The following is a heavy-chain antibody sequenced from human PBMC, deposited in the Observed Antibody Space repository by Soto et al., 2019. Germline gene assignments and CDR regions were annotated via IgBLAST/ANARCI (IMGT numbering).Heavy chain of an antibody. J-gene: IGHJ6*04. D-gene: IGHD2-2*01. Sequence: GGSLRLSCASSGFPFSNYSMTWVRQAPGKGLERVSYTSSSGNSIYYADSVKGRFTISRDNAKNSLYLQMNSLKTEDTAVYYCASTVVPSVWGKGTTVTVSS. V-gene: IGHV3-48*04. CDR3: ASTVVPSV. CDR2: TSSSGNSI. CDR1: GFPFSNYS.